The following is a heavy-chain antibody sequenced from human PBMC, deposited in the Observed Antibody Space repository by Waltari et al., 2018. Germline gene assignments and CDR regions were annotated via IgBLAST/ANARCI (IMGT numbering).Heavy chain of an antibody. D-gene: IGHD1-26*01. Sequence: QVQLQESGPGLVKPSETLSLTCAVSGYSISSGYYWGWIRQPPGKGLEWIGTIYHSGRPFYNPSLKRRVTLSVDTSKNQFSLKLSSVTAADTAVYYCTGEEGGATDYWGQGTLVTVSS. CDR1: GYSISSGYY. CDR3: TGEEGGATDY. J-gene: IGHJ4*02. CDR2: IYHSGRP. V-gene: IGHV4-38-2*02.